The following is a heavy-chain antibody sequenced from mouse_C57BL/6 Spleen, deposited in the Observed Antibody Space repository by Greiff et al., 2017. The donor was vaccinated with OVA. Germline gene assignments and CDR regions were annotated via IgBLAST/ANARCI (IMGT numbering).Heavy chain of an antibody. V-gene: IGHV1-18*01. CDR1: GYTFTDYN. J-gene: IGHJ4*01. D-gene: IGHD2-4*01. CDR2: INPNNGGT. Sequence: EVQLQQSGPELVKPGASVKIPCKASGYTFTDYNMDWVKQSHGKSLEWIGDINPNNGGTIYNQKFKGKATLTVDKSSSTAYMELRSLTSEDTAVYYCARREIYYDYAYYYAMDYWGQGTSVTVSS. CDR3: ARREIYYDYAYYYAMDY.